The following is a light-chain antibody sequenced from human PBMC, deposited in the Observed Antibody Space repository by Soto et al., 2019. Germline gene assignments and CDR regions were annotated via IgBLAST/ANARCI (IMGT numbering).Light chain of an antibody. Sequence: DIQMTQSPSSLSASVGDRVTITCQASQDIGNYLNWYQQKPGKAPKVLIYVASNLETGVPSRFSGSGSGTDCTLPLSRLQPEDIAAYYCQQYDTLPLTFGGGTKVEIK. J-gene: IGKJ4*01. CDR3: QQYDTLPLT. CDR2: VAS. V-gene: IGKV1-33*01. CDR1: QDIGNY.